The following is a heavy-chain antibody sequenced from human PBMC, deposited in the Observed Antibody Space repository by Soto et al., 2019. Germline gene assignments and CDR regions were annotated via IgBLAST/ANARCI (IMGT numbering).Heavy chain of an antibody. J-gene: IGHJ5*01. CDR3: ARGRYCLTGRCFPNWFDS. CDR1: GDSISTVDYF. CDR2: IYKSATT. V-gene: IGHV4-30-4*01. D-gene: IGHD2-15*01. Sequence: QVQLLESGPGLVKPSQTLSLTCSVSGDSISTVDYFWAWIRQPPGQALEYIGYIYKSATTYYNASFESRVAISLDTSKSQFSLNVTSVTAADTAVYFCARGRYCLTGRCFPNWFDSWGQGTLVTVSS.